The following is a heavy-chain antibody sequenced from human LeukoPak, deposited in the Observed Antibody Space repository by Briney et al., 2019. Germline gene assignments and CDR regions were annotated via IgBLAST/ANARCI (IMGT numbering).Heavy chain of an antibody. Sequence: ASVKVSCKVSGYTLTELAMHWVRQAPGKGLEWMGGFDPEDGETIYAQKFQGRVTMTEDTSTDTAYLELSSLRSEDTAVYYCATAAVAGTVGYYYGMDVWGQGTTVTVSS. D-gene: IGHD6-19*01. V-gene: IGHV1-24*01. CDR2: FDPEDGET. CDR1: GYTLTELA. J-gene: IGHJ6*02. CDR3: ATAAVAGTVGYYYGMDV.